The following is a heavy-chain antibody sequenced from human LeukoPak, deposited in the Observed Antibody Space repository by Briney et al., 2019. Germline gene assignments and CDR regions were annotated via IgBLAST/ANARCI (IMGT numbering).Heavy chain of an antibody. J-gene: IGHJ6*03. CDR2: IYYSGST. CDR3: ARAPYHYYYYYMDV. Sequence: SETLSLTCTVSGGSISSGGYYWSWIRQHPGKGLEWIGYIYYSGSTYYNPSLKSRVTISVDTSKNQFSLKLSSVTAADTAVYYCARAPYHYYYYYMDVWGKGTTVTVSS. V-gene: IGHV4-31*03. CDR1: GGSISSGGYY. D-gene: IGHD2-2*01.